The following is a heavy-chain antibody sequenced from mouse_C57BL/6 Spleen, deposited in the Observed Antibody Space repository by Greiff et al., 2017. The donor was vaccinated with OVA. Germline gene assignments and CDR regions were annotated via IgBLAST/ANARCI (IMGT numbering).Heavy chain of an antibody. J-gene: IGHJ2*01. Sequence: DVKLVESGGGLVKPGGSLKLSCAASGFTFSDYGMHWVRQAPEKGLEWVAYISSGGSTIYYADTVKGRFTISRDNAKNTLFLQMTSLRSEDTAMYYCARGNYALYYFDYWGQGTTLTVSS. D-gene: IGHD1-1*02. V-gene: IGHV5-17*01. CDR2: ISSGGSTI. CDR1: GFTFSDYG. CDR3: ARGNYALYYFDY.